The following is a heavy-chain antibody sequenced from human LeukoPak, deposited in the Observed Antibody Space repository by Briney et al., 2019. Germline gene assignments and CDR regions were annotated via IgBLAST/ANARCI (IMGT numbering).Heavy chain of an antibody. CDR2: IIPIFGIA. Sequence: ASVKVSCKASGGTFSSYAISWVRQAPGQGLEWMGRIIPIFGIANYAQKFQGRVTITADKSTSTAYMELSSLRSEDTAVYYCARISDREVRGSLDYWGQGTLVTVSS. D-gene: IGHD3-10*01. CDR3: ARISDREVRGSLDY. J-gene: IGHJ4*02. CDR1: GGTFSSYA. V-gene: IGHV1-69*04.